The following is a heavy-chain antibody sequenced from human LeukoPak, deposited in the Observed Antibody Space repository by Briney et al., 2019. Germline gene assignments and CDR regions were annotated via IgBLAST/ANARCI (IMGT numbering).Heavy chain of an antibody. J-gene: IGHJ4*02. D-gene: IGHD5-18*01. CDR2: ISSSSSYI. V-gene: IGHV3-21*01. CDR1: GVTFSRDS. Sequence: GGSLRLSCAASGVTFSRDSMNWVRQAPGEGLEWVSSISSSSSYIYYADSVKGRFTISRDNAKHSLYLQMNSLRAEDTAVYYCASGVDTAMVGFDYWGQGTLVAVSS. CDR3: ASGVDTAMVGFDY.